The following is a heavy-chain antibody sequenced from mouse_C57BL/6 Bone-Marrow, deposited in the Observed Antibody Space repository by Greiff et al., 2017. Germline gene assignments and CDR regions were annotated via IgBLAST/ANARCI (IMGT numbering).Heavy chain of an antibody. V-gene: IGHV1-80*01. CDR3: ARRGCSSYWYFDV. J-gene: IGHJ1*03. CDR1: GYAFSSYW. D-gene: IGHD1-1*01. Sequence: QVQLQQSGAELVKPGASVKISCKASGYAFSSYWMNWVKQRPGKGLEWIGQIYPGDGDTNYNGKFKGKATLTADKSSSTAYMQRSSLTSEDSAVYFCARRGCSSYWYFDVWGTGTTVTVSS. CDR2: IYPGDGDT.